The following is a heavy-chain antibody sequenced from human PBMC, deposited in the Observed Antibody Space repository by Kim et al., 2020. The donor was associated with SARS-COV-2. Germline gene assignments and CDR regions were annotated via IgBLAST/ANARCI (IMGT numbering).Heavy chain of an antibody. D-gene: IGHD3-16*01. J-gene: IGHJ4*02. CDR1: GFTLSSYD. CDR2: ITRSSSTT. V-gene: IGHV3-48*03. Sequence: AGSLRLSCAASGFTLSSYDMNWVRQAPGKGLEWVSHITRSSSTTYYADPVKGRFTISRDNAKNSLYLQMDRLRDEDTAVYYCARDWALDSWGQGTLVTVSS. CDR3: ARDWALDS.